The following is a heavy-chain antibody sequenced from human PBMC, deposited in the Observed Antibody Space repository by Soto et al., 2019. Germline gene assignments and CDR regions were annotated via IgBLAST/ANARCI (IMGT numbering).Heavy chain of an antibody. D-gene: IGHD6-19*01. CDR3: ARVRPYEQWLASDY. CDR2: IIPIFGTA. Sequence: QVQLVQSGAEVKKPGSSVKVSCKASGGTFSSYAISWVRQAPGQGLEWMGGIIPIFGTANYAQKFQGRVTITADEATSTAYMERSSLRSEDTAVYYCARVRPYEQWLASDYWGQGTLVTVSS. V-gene: IGHV1-69*12. J-gene: IGHJ4*02. CDR1: GGTFSSYA.